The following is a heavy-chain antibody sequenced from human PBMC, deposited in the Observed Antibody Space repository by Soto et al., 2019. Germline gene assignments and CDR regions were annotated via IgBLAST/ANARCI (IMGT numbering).Heavy chain of an antibody. CDR1: GYSLTIYW. J-gene: IGHJ6*02. CDR3: ARLHWAGTPKADLDV. V-gene: IGHV5-51*01. Sequence: GESLKISCHASGYSLTIYWIAWVRQMPGKGLECMGIIYPRDSDSRYTPSFQGQVTISVDKSVSTAYLQWSSLKASDTAMYYCARLHWAGTPKADLDVWGQGTTVTVSS. CDR2: IYPRDSDS. D-gene: IGHD1-7*01.